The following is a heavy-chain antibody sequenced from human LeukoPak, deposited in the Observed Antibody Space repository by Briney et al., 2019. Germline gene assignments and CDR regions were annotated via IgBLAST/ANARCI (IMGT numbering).Heavy chain of an antibody. V-gene: IGHV4-34*01. Sequence: SESLSLTSAVYVGSFSGYYWSWIRPPPAKGLEWIGEINHSGSTNYNPSLKSRVTISVDTSKNQCSLKLSSVTAADTAVYYCARGETLRYFDWLPLGYYYYMDVWGKGTTVTVSS. CDR2: INHSGST. CDR1: VGSFSGYY. CDR3: ARGETLRYFDWLPLGYYYYMDV. D-gene: IGHD3-9*01. J-gene: IGHJ6*03.